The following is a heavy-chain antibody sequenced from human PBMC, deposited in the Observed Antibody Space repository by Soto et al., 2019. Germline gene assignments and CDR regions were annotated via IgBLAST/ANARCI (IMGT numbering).Heavy chain of an antibody. CDR2: ISGSGGST. J-gene: IGHJ6*02. CDR1: GFIFSTYG. Sequence: GGSLRLSCAASGFIFSTYGMSWVRQAPGKGLEWVSAISGSGGSTYYADSVKGRFTISRDNSKNTLYLQMNSLRAEDTAVYYCAKYSSSWPLHNSGMDVWGQGTTVTVSS. D-gene: IGHD6-13*01. CDR3: AKYSSSWPLHNSGMDV. V-gene: IGHV3-23*01.